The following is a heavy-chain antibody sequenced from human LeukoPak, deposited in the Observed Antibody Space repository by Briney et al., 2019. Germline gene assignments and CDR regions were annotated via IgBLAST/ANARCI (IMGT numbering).Heavy chain of an antibody. J-gene: IGHJ6*03. D-gene: IGHD3-10*01. Sequence: ASVKVSCKASGYTFTGYYMHWVRQAPGQGLEWMGWINPNSGGTNYAQKFQGRVTMTRDTSISTAYMELSRLRSDDTAVYYCARGMVRGALNYYYMDVWGKGTTVTVSS. CDR1: GYTFTGYY. CDR2: INPNSGGT. CDR3: ARGMVRGALNYYYMDV. V-gene: IGHV1-2*02.